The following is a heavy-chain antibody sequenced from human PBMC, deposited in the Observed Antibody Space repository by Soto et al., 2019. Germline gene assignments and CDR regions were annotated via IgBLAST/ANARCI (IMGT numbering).Heavy chain of an antibody. V-gene: IGHV3-23*01. CDR2: ISGSGGST. CDR1: GFTFSSYA. CDR3: APQRGFGVVIKPHNWFDP. D-gene: IGHD3-3*01. J-gene: IGHJ5*02. Sequence: GGSLRLSCAASGFTFSSYAMSWVRQAPGKGLEWVSAISGSGGSTYYADSVKGRFTLSRDNSKNTLYLQMNSLRAEDTAVYYCAPQRGFGVVIKPHNWFDPWGQGTLVTVSS.